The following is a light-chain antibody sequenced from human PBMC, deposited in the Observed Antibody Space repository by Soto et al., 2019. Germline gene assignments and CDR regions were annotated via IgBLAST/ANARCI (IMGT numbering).Light chain of an antibody. CDR2: EVN. CDR3: CSYVGSSILT. Sequence: SVLAQPASVYGAPGRSSSISCTGTSSYVGLYNLVSWYQQLPGKAPKLIIYEVNERPSGISDRFSGSKSGNTASLTISGLQDEDEADYYCCSYVGSSILTFGGGTKVTVL. V-gene: IGLV2-23*02. CDR1: SSYVGLYNL. J-gene: IGLJ3*02.